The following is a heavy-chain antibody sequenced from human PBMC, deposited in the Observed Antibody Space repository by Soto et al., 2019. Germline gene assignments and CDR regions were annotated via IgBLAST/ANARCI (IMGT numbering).Heavy chain of an antibody. CDR1: GFTFSSYT. J-gene: IGHJ4*02. V-gene: IGHV3-48*01. CDR3: ARDGGYSGYDYWAGSDY. CDR2: ISSSSSTI. D-gene: IGHD5-12*01. Sequence: XSLRLSCAASGFTFSSYTMNWVRQAPGKGLEWVSYISSSSSTIYYADSVKGRFTISRDNAKNSLYLQMNSLRAEDTAVYYCARDGGYSGYDYWAGSDYWGQGTLVTVSS.